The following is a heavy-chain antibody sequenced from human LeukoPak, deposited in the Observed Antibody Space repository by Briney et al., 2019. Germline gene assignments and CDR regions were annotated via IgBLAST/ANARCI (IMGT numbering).Heavy chain of an antibody. CDR3: AKTWAYYYDSSGYRPIVY. J-gene: IGHJ4*02. D-gene: IGHD3-22*01. CDR1: GFTFSSYG. V-gene: IGHV3-30*02. CDR2: IRYDGSNK. Sequence: GGSLRLSCAASGFTFSSYGMHWVRQAPGKGLEWVAFIRYDGSNKYYADSVKGRFTISRDNSKNTPYLQMNSLRAEDTAVYYCAKTWAYYYDSSGYRPIVYWGQGTLVTVSS.